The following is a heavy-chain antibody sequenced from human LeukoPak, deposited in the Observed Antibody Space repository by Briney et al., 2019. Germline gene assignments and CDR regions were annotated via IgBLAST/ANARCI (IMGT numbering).Heavy chain of an antibody. D-gene: IGHD3-10*01. CDR3: ARGGSGSYFSWLDP. Sequence: SVKVSCKASGYTFTGYYIHWVRQAPGQGLECMGWINPNSGGANYAQKFQGRVTMTRDTSISTAYMELSRLRSDDTAVYYCARGGSGSYFSWLDPWGQGTLVTVSS. CDR1: GYTFTGYY. V-gene: IGHV1-2*02. J-gene: IGHJ5*02. CDR2: INPNSGGA.